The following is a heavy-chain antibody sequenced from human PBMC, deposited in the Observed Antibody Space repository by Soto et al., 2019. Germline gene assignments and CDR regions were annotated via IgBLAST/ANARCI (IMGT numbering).Heavy chain of an antibody. CDR3: ASPIGYNQYFDY. J-gene: IGHJ4*02. Sequence: PGESLKISCEGSVYSFTNNWICWVRQLPGKGLEWMGIIYPADSDTRYSPSFQGQVTISADRSISTAYLQWSSLKDSGTAMYYCASPIGYNQYFDYWGQGTLVTVSS. CDR2: IYPADSDT. D-gene: IGHD6-25*01. V-gene: IGHV5-51*01. CDR1: VYSFTNNW.